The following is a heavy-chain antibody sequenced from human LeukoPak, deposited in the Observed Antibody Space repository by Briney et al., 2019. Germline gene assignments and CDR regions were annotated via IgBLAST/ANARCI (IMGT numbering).Heavy chain of an antibody. CDR3: ARSTGYSRSWYRVKPYYYYYMDV. V-gene: IGHV4-34*01. D-gene: IGHD6-13*01. CDR1: GGSFSGYY. CDR2: INHSGST. J-gene: IGHJ6*03. Sequence: SETLSLTCAVYGGSFSGYYWSWIRQPPGKGLEWIGEINHSGSTNYNPSLKSRVTISVDTSKNQFSLKLSSVTAADTAVYYCARSTGYSRSWYRVKPYYYYYMDVWGKGTTVTISS.